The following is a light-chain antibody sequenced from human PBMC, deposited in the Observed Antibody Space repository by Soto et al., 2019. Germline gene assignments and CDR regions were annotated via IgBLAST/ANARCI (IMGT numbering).Light chain of an antibody. CDR2: YND. CDR1: SSNIGNNY. Sequence: QSALTQPPAVSAAPGQKVTIYCSGSSSNIGNNYVSWYQQLPGAAPKLLLYYNDQRPSGIPDRFSGSKSGTSATLGITGLQTGDEADYYCGTWDNTLNAGVFGGGTKLTVL. V-gene: IGLV1-51*01. J-gene: IGLJ1*01. CDR3: GTWDNTLNAGV.